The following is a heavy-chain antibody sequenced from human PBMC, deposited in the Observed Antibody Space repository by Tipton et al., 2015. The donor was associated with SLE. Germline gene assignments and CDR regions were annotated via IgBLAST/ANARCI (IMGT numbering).Heavy chain of an antibody. CDR3: ARDYTNLVAPPAGDWYFGL. CDR1: GYTFTGYY. J-gene: IGHJ2*01. Sequence: QLVQSGAEVKKPGASVKVSCKASGYTFTGYYMHWVRQAPGQGLEWMGWINPNSGGTNYAQKFQGRVTMTRDTSISTAYLELTRLRSDDTAMYYCARDYTNLVAPPAGDWYFGLRGRGTLVTVSS. D-gene: IGHD2-15*01. V-gene: IGHV1-2*02. CDR2: INPNSGGT.